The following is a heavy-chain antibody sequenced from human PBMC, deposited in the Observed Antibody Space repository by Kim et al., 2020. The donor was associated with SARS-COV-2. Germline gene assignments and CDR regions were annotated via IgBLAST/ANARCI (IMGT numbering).Heavy chain of an antibody. CDR1: GLTFSTYA. Sequence: GGSLRLSCAASGLTFSTYAMSWVRQTPGKGLDWVTAISGSGGSTYYADSVKGRFTISRDNSKNTLYLQMNSLRAEDTAVYYCVKGSAAAHSAFDIWGQGTMVTVSS. D-gene: IGHD6-13*01. CDR3: VKGSAAAHSAFDI. J-gene: IGHJ3*02. V-gene: IGHV3-23*01. CDR2: ISGSGGST.